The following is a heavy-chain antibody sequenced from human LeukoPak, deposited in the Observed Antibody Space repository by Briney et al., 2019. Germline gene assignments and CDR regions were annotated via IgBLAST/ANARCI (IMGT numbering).Heavy chain of an antibody. J-gene: IGHJ5*02. D-gene: IGHD3-10*01. Sequence: SVKVSCKASGGTFSSFAISWVQQAPGQGLEWMGGIIPTFGTPKYAQKFQGRVTITADESTSTAYMELRSLRSEDTAVYYCARVQMVRGVVSRSWFDPWGQGTLVTVSS. CDR2: IIPTFGTP. CDR1: GGTFSSFA. V-gene: IGHV1-69*13. CDR3: ARVQMVRGVVSRSWFDP.